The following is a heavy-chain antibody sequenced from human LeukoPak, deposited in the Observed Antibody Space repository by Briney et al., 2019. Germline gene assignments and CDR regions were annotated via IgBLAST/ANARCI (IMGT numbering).Heavy chain of an antibody. Sequence: SETLCLTCAVYGGSFSGYYWSWIRQPPGKGLEWIGEINHSGSTNYNPSLKSRVAISVDTSKNQFSLKLYSVTAADTAVYYCTYCSSTSCYKGHMDVWGKGTTVTVSS. CDR3: TYCSSTSCYKGHMDV. D-gene: IGHD2-2*02. V-gene: IGHV4-34*01. CDR2: INHSGST. CDR1: GGSFSGYY. J-gene: IGHJ6*03.